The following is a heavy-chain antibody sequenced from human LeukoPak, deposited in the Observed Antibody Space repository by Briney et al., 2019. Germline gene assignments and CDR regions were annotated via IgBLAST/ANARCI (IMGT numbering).Heavy chain of an antibody. Sequence: ASAKVSCKASGYTFTSYGISWVRQAPGQGLEWMGWISAYNGNTHYAQKVQGRVTMTTDTSTSTAYMELRSLRSDDTAVYYCARGGLVVVVPATPSTAPGLLHWFDPWGQGTLVTVSS. D-gene: IGHD2-15*01. CDR2: ISAYNGNT. V-gene: IGHV1-18*01. J-gene: IGHJ5*02. CDR1: GYTFTSYG. CDR3: ARGGLVVVVPATPSTAPGLLHWFDP.